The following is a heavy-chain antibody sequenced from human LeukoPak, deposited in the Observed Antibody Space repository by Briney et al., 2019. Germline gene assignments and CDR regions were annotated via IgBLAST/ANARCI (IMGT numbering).Heavy chain of an antibody. Sequence: PSETLSLTCAVYGGSFSGYYWSWIRQPPGKGLEWIGEINHSGSTNYNPSLKSRVTISVDTSKNQFSLKLSSVTAADTAVYYCARRGHIVVVVAATRRAFDIWGQGTMVTVSS. D-gene: IGHD2-15*01. CDR3: ARRGHIVVVVAATRRAFDI. J-gene: IGHJ3*02. V-gene: IGHV4-34*01. CDR1: GGSFSGYY. CDR2: INHSGST.